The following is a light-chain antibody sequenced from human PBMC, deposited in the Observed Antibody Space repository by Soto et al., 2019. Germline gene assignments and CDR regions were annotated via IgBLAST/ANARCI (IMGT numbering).Light chain of an antibody. V-gene: IGKV3-20*01. CDR2: GAS. CDR3: QQCDRSPWT. J-gene: IGKJ1*01. Sequence: EIVLTQSPGTLSLSPGERATLSCRASQSVSTNYLAWYQHKPGQAPRLLIYGASSRATGIPDRFSGSGSGTDFTLTISRLEPEDFAVYYCQQCDRSPWTFGQGTKV. CDR1: QSVSTNY.